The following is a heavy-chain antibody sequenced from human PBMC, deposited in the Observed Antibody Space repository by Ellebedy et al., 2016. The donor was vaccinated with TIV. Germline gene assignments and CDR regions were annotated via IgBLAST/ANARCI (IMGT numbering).Heavy chain of an antibody. CDR2: IKNEVNSI. CDR1: GFTFTRHW. J-gene: IGHJ4*02. D-gene: IGHD3-10*01. CDR3: VSVSYYDFDS. V-gene: IGHV3-74*01. Sequence: PGGSLRLSCAAAGFTFTRHWMHWVRQAPGKGPVWVSSIKNEVNSINSADSVKVLFTISRENAKNTLFRQMNSLRAEDTAVYYCVSVSYYDFDSWGQGTLVTVSS.